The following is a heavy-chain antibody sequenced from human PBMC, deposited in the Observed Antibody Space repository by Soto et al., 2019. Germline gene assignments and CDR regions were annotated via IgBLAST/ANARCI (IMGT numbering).Heavy chain of an antibody. CDR2: ISSGGSST. J-gene: IGHJ4*02. CDR3: ARNYYGSGRTYFDY. V-gene: IGHV3-11*01. Sequence: QVQLVESGGGLVKPGGSLRLSCAASGFTFTDYYISWIRQAPGKGLEWVSYISSGGSSTYYADSVKGRFTISRDNGKNSLYLLMNSLRAEDTAVYYCARNYYGSGRTYFDYWGQGTLVTVSS. D-gene: IGHD3-10*01. CDR1: GFTFTDYY.